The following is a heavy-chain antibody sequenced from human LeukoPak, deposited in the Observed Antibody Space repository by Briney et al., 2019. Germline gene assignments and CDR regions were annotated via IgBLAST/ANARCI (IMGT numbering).Heavy chain of an antibody. Sequence: GSLRLSCAASGFTFSSYSMNWVRRAPGKGLEWIGSIYYSGSTFYNPFLKSRVTISLHMSKNLFSLKLTSVTAADTAVYYCAREIRTRFGEHTPWGQRNLVSVSS. CDR2: IYYSGST. CDR1: GFTFSSYSMN. D-gene: IGHD3-10*01. V-gene: IGHV4-59*05. CDR3: AREIRTRFGEHTP. J-gene: IGHJ5*02.